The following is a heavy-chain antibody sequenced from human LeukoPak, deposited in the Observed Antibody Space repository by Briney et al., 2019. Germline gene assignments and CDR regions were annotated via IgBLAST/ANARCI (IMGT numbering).Heavy chain of an antibody. D-gene: IGHD6-19*01. CDR2: INPNSGDT. J-gene: IGHJ6*01. CDR1: GNTFTAYY. V-gene: IGHV1-2*02. Sequence: GASVKVSCKASGNTFTAYYMHWVRHAPGQGLEWMGWINPNSGDTNYAQKFQGRVTMTRDTTTSTAYMELSSLRSDDTAVYYCARGIAVAGKRYYHMDVWGERTTLTISS. CDR3: ARGIAVAGKRYYHMDV.